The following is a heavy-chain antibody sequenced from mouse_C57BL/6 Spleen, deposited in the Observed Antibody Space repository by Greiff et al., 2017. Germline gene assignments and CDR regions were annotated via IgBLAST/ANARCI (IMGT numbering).Heavy chain of an antibody. CDR1: GFTFSSYA. D-gene: IGHD2-2*01. J-gene: IGHJ3*01. CDR3: ARDGVTPWMAY. Sequence: EVQRVESGGGLVKPGGSLKLSCAASGFTFSSYAMSWVRQTPEKRLEWVATISDGGSYTYYPDNVKGRFTISRDNAKNNLYLQMSHLKSEDAALYYSARDGVTPWMAYWGQGTLVTVSA. CDR2: ISDGGSYT. V-gene: IGHV5-4*01.